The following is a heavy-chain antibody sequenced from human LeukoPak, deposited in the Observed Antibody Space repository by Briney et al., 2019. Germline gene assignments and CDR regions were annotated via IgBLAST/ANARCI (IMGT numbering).Heavy chain of an antibody. Sequence: SETLSLTCTVSGGSISTYYWSWIRQPPGKGLEWIGYIYSSGSANYNPSLKSRVTVSVDTSKNQFSLKLSSVTAADTAVYYCARMGGYSGYATHWGQGTLVTVSS. D-gene: IGHD5-12*01. V-gene: IGHV4-59*08. CDR3: ARMGGYSGYATH. J-gene: IGHJ4*02. CDR2: IYSSGSA. CDR1: GGSISTYY.